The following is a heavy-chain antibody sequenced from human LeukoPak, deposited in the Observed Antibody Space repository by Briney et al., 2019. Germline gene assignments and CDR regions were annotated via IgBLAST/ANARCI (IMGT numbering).Heavy chain of an antibody. J-gene: IGHJ5*02. Sequence: SETLSLTCTVSGGSISSSSYYWSWIRQPAGKGLEWIGRIYTSGSTNYNPSLKSRVTMSVDTSKNQFSLKLSSVTAADTAVYYCARDINVAWFDPWGQGTLVTVSS. V-gene: IGHV4-61*02. CDR3: ARDINVAWFDP. D-gene: IGHD3-10*01. CDR1: GGSISSSSYY. CDR2: IYTSGST.